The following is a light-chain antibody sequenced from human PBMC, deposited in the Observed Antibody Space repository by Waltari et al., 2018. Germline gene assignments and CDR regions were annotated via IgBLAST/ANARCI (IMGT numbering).Light chain of an antibody. CDR3: QQTYSTPPT. Sequence: DIQMTQSPSSLSASVGDRVTITCRASQSISSSLNWYQQKLGKAPTLLIYAASSLQSGVPSRFSGSGSGTDFTLTISTLQPEDFATYYCQQTYSTPPTFGQGTRLDIK. CDR2: AAS. V-gene: IGKV1-39*01. CDR1: QSISSS. J-gene: IGKJ5*01.